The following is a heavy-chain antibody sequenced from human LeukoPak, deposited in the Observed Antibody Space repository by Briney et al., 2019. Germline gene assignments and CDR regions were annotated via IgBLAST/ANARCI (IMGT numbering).Heavy chain of an antibody. CDR2: ISGSGRTT. J-gene: IGHJ4*02. CDR3: AKEDDIAAERAPFDY. D-gene: IGHD6-6*01. V-gene: IGHV3-23*01. Sequence: GGPLRLSCAASGFTFSSYAVTWVRQAPGKGLEWVSGISGSGRTTYYADSVKGRFNIARDNSNNTLYLQMNSLRADDTAVYYCAKEDDIAAERAPFDYWGQGALVTVSS. CDR1: GFTFSSYA.